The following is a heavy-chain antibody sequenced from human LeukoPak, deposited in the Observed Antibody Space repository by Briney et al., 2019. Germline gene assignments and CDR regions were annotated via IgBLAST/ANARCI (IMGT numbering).Heavy chain of an antibody. CDR3: ARNYYDSSGYYYGDAFDI. V-gene: IGHV3-30-3*01. J-gene: IGHJ3*02. D-gene: IGHD3-22*01. CDR2: ISYDGSNK. Sequence: GGSLRLSCAASGFTFSSYAMHWVRQAPGKGLEWVAVISYDGSNKYYADSVKGRFTISRDNSKNTLYLYMSSLRAEDTAVYYCARNYYDSSGYYYGDAFDIWGQGTMVTVSS. CDR1: GFTFSSYA.